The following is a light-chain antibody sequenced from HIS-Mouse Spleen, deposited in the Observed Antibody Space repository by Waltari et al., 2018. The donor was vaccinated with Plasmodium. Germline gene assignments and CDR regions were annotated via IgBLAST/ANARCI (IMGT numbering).Light chain of an antibody. J-gene: IGLJ3*02. CDR2: LNSDGSH. Sequence: QLVLTQSPSASASLGASVKPTCPRSSGHSRYAIAWHPQQPEKGPRYLMKLNSDGSHSKGDGIPDRFSGSSSGAERYLTISSLQSEDEADYYCQTWGTGFWVFGGGTKLTVL. CDR3: QTWGTGFWV. CDR1: SGHSRYA. V-gene: IGLV4-69*01.